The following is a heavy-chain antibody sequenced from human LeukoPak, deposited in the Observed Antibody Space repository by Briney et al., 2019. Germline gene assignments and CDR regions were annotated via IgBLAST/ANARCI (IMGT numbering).Heavy chain of an antibody. V-gene: IGHV4-61*02. CDR3: ARDAPFRWFDP. CDR1: GGSISSGSYY. CDR2: IYTSGST. Sequence: SETLSLTCTVSGGSISSGSYYWTWIRQPAGKGLEWIGRIYTSGSTNYNPSLKSRVTISVDTSKNQFSLKLSSVTAADTAVYYCARDAPFRWFDPWGQGTLVTVSS. J-gene: IGHJ5*02.